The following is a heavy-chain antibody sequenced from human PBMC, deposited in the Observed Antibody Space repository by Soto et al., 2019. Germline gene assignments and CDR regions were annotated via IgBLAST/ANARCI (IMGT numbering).Heavy chain of an antibody. CDR1: GVSLSTSGIY. Sequence: SGPTLANPTQTLTLTCTSSGVSLSTSGIYVSWIRQPPGKALEWLALIDWDEDEYYSTSLKTRLTISKDTSKNQVVLTMTNMDPVDTATYYCARSYGPYGIDVWGQGTTVTVSS. J-gene: IGHJ6*02. D-gene: IGHD2-8*01. V-gene: IGHV2-70*01. CDR3: ARSYGPYGIDV. CDR2: IDWDEDE.